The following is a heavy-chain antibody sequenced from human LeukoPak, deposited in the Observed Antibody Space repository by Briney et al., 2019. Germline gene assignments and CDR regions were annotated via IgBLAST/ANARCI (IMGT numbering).Heavy chain of an antibody. J-gene: IGHJ4*02. CDR3: AIDRYSGSWYRGRGLK. Sequence: SETLSLTCAVYGGSFSGYYWSWIRQPPGKGLEWIGEINHSGSTNYNPSLKSRVTISVDTSKNQFSLKLSSVTAADTAVYYCAIDRYSGSWYRGRGLKWGQGTLVTVSS. V-gene: IGHV4-34*01. D-gene: IGHD6-13*01. CDR1: GGSFSGYY. CDR2: INHSGST.